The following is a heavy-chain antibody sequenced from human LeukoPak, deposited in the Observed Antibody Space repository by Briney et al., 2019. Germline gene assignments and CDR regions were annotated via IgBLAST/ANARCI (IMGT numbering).Heavy chain of an antibody. Sequence: VRQPXXXXXEWXGQVYHDGGTKYNPSLKSRVTILVDKSKNQFSLKLSSVTAADTAVYYCARTQTYMEWLFNLWGRGTLVTVSS. CDR2: VYHDGGT. V-gene: IGHV4-4*02. CDR3: ARTQTYMEWLFNL. J-gene: IGHJ2*01. D-gene: IGHD3-3*01.